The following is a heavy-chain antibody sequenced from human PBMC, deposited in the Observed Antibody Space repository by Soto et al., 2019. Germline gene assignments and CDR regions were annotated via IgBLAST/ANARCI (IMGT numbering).Heavy chain of an antibody. CDR3: ARGLRDIVVVVAAFDY. CDR1: GGSFSGYY. Sequence: SETLSLTCAVYGGSFSGYYWSWIRQAPGKGLEWIGEINHSGSTNYNPSLKSRVTISVDTSKNQFSLKLSSVTAADTAVYYCARGLRDIVVVVAAFDYWGQGTLVTVSS. V-gene: IGHV4-34*01. J-gene: IGHJ4*02. D-gene: IGHD2-15*01. CDR2: INHSGST.